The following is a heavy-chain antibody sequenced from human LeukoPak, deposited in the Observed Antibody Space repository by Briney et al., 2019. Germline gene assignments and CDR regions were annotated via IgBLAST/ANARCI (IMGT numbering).Heavy chain of an antibody. V-gene: IGHV1-8*01. D-gene: IGHD3-22*01. J-gene: IGHJ4*02. Sequence: ASVKVSCKASGYTFTRYDINWVRQAPGQGLEWMGWMNPNSRNTGYAQKFQGRVTITMDTPTSTAYMELSSLRFEDTAVYYCARAHPDSTSYYSTGFDYWGQGTLVTVSS. CDR3: ARAHPDSTSYYSTGFDY. CDR2: MNPNSRNT. CDR1: GYTFTRYD.